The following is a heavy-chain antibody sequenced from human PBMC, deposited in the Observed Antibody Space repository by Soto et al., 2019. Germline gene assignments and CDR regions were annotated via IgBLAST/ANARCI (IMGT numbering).Heavy chain of an antibody. CDR3: AGGRGRQQLVMSYYYGMDV. D-gene: IGHD6-13*01. CDR1: GGSISSTGYY. J-gene: IGHJ6*02. CDR2: IYNSGST. Sequence: SETLSLTCSVSGGSISSTGYYWVWIRLPPGKGLEWIGSIYNSGSTYYNPSLKGRVTISVDTSKNQFSLNLSSVTAADTAVYYCAGGRGRQQLVMSYYYGMDVWGQGTTVTVSS. V-gene: IGHV4-39*02.